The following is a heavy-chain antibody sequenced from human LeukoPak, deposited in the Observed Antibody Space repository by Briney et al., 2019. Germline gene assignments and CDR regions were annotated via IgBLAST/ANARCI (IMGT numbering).Heavy chain of an antibody. D-gene: IGHD1-1*01. V-gene: IGHV3-11*01. CDR3: ARDLLDLYYYHMDV. J-gene: IGHJ6*03. Sequence: GGSLRLSCTASGFTFGDFYMAWIRQAPGRGLEWLSFISGPSATIYCADSVQGRFTISRDNANNSLYLHMNNLRVEDTAVYYCARDLLDLYYYHMDVWGKGTTVTVSS. CDR1: GFTFGDFY. CDR2: ISGPSATI.